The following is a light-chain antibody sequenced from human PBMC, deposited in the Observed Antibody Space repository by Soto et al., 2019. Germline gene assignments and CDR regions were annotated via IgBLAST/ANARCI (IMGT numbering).Light chain of an antibody. J-gene: IGKJ1*01. V-gene: IGKV1-5*03. CDR1: QSISSW. Sequence: DIQMTQSPSSLSASLEDRVTLTCQASQSISSWLAWYQQKPGKAPKLLIYKASTLKSGVPSRFSGSGSGTEFTLTISSLQPDDFATYYCQHYNSYSEAFGQGTRWIS. CDR3: QHYNSYSEA. CDR2: KAS.